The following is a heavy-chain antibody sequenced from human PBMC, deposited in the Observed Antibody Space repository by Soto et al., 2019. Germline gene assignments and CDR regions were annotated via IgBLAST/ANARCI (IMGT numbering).Heavy chain of an antibody. J-gene: IGHJ4*02. CDR1: GGSISSGGYY. D-gene: IGHD6-13*01. V-gene: IGHV4-31*03. Sequence: SETLSLTCTVSGGSISSGGYYWSWIRQHPGKGLEWIGYIYYSGSTYYDPSLKSRVTISVDTSKNQFSLKLSSVTAADTAVYNCARSFGVAAAGPLDYWGQGTLVTVSS. CDR3: ARSFGVAAAGPLDY. CDR2: IYYSGST.